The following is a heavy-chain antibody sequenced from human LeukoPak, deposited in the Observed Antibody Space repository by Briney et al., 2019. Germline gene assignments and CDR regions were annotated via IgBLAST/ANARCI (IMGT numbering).Heavy chain of an antibody. CDR2: INHGGIT. D-gene: IGHD3-10*01. CDR3: ARGGYYGSGSYYDSGSYYNYYFDP. J-gene: IGHJ5*02. CDR1: DGPFSGYY. V-gene: IGHV4-34*01. Sequence: SETLSLTCAVYDGPFSGYYWSWIRQPPGKGLEWIGEINHGGITNYNPSLRSRVTISVDTSKNQFSLRLSSVTAADTAVYYCARGGYYGSGSYYDSGSYYNYYFDPWGQGTLATVSS.